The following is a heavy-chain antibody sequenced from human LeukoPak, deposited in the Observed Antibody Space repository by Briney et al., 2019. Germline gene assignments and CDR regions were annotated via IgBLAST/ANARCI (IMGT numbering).Heavy chain of an antibody. CDR2: IYSSGST. CDR1: GGSISNYY. J-gene: IGHJ6*02. CDR3: ARVMDVVVAGYYYYGMDV. D-gene: IGHD2-2*01. V-gene: IGHV4-4*07. Sequence: SDTLSLTCTVSGGSISNYYWSWVRQPAGKGLEWIGRIYSSGSTDYNPSLKSRVTMSLDTSKNQFSVKLTSVTAADTAVYYCARVMDVVVAGYYYYGMDVWGQGTTVTVSS.